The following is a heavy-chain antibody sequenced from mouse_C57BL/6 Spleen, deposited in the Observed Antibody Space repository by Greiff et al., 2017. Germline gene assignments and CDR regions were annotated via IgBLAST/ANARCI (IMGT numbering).Heavy chain of an antibody. V-gene: IGHV1-15*01. CDR2: IDPETGGT. Sequence: VQLQQSGAELVRPGASVTLSCKASGYTFTDYEMHWVKQTPVHGLEWIGAIDPETGGTAYNQKFKGKAILTADKSSSTAYMELRSLTSEDSAVYYCTRSYYGSSYKYAMDYWGQGTSVTVSS. CDR3: TRSYYGSSYKYAMDY. CDR1: GYTFTDYE. J-gene: IGHJ4*01. D-gene: IGHD1-1*01.